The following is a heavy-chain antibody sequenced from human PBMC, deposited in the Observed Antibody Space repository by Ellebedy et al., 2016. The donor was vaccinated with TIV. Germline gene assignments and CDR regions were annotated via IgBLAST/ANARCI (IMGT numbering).Heavy chain of an antibody. J-gene: IGHJ4*02. D-gene: IGHD3-9*01. CDR3: VSERGFENTGYYLAY. V-gene: IGHV1-18*04. CDR2: ISGRNGDT. CDR1: GYIFSVYG. Sequence: ASVKVSXKTSGYIFSVYGVSWIRQAPGQGFEWLGWISGRNGDTDYAQKFQGRVSMSRDTSTNSAFLELRNLRSDDTAFYYCVSERGFENTGYYLAYWGRGTQVTVSS.